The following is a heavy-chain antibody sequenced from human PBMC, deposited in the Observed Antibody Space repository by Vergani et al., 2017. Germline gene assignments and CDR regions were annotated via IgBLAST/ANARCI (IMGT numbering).Heavy chain of an antibody. CDR1: GFTFSSYA. CDR3: ARDRRGSGWYVVAVAEQSRGNDY. Sequence: QVQLVESGGGVVQPGRSLRLSCAASGFTFSSYAMHWVRQAPGKGLEWVAVISYDGSNKYYADSVKGRFNISRDNSKNTLYLQMNSLRAEDTAVYYCARDRRGSGWYVVAVAEQSRGNDYWGQGTLVTVSS. CDR2: ISYDGSNK. J-gene: IGHJ4*02. V-gene: IGHV3-30*01. D-gene: IGHD6-19*01.